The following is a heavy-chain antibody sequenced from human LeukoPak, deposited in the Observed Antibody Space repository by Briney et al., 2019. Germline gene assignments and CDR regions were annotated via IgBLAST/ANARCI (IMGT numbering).Heavy chain of an antibody. CDR3: ARHSTSRGLWSRAFDI. J-gene: IGHJ3*02. D-gene: IGHD3-3*01. CDR2: IYHSGST. Sequence: PSETLSLTCAVSGGSISSGGYSWSWIRQPPGKGLEWIGYIYHSGSTNYNPSLKSRVTISVDTSKNQFSLKLSSVTAADTAVYYCARHSTSRGLWSRAFDIWGQGTMVTVSS. V-gene: IGHV4-30-2*01. CDR1: GGSISSGGYS.